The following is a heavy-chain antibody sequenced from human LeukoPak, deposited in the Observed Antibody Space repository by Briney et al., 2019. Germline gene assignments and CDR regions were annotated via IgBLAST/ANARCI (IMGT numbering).Heavy chain of an antibody. Sequence: GSLRLSCAASGFTFSMYWMSWVRQAPGKGPEWVANIKEDGSEKHYVDSVKGRFTISRDNAKNSLYLQMSSLRAEDTAVYYCARDSSPDSSGYYYWGQGTLVIVSS. J-gene: IGHJ4*02. CDR2: IKEDGSEK. V-gene: IGHV3-7*01. D-gene: IGHD3-22*01. CDR1: GFTFSMYW. CDR3: ARDSSPDSSGYYY.